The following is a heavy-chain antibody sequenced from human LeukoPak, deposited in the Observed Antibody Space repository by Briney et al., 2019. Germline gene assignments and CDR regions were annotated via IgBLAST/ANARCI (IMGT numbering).Heavy chain of an antibody. CDR3: AGAEIHT. J-gene: IGHJ5*02. CDR2: VHHSGTS. D-gene: IGHD5-24*01. CDR1: GGSITSSH. Sequence: SGTLSLTCTVSGGSITSSHWSWVRRSPGKGLEWIGYVHHSGTSSYNPPLESRVTISLDTSKSQFSLTLESVTAADTALYYCAGAEIHTWGQGTLVTVSS. V-gene: IGHV4-59*01.